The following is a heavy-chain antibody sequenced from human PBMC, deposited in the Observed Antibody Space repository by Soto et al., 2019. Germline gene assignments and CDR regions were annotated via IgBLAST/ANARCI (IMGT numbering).Heavy chain of an antibody. Sequence: EVQLLESGGGLVQPGGSLRLSCAASGFTFSSYAMSWVRQAPGKGLEWVSAISGSGGSTYYADSVKGRFTISRDNSKNSLYLQINSLRAEDTAVYYCAKDSCSGGSCYDAFDIWGQGTMVTVSS. D-gene: IGHD2-15*01. J-gene: IGHJ3*02. V-gene: IGHV3-23*01. CDR1: GFTFSSYA. CDR2: ISGSGGST. CDR3: AKDSCSGGSCYDAFDI.